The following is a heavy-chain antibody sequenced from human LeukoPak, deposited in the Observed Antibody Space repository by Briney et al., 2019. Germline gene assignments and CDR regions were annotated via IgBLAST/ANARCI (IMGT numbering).Heavy chain of an antibody. Sequence: GGSLRLSCAASGFTFSSYAMHWVRQAPGKGLEWVAVISYDGSNKYYADSVKGRFTISRDNSKNTLYLQMNSLRAEDTALYYCARELYSGIFDYWGQGTLVTVSS. CDR1: GFTFSSYA. V-gene: IGHV3-30*04. D-gene: IGHD1-26*01. CDR2: ISYDGSNK. CDR3: ARELYSGIFDY. J-gene: IGHJ4*02.